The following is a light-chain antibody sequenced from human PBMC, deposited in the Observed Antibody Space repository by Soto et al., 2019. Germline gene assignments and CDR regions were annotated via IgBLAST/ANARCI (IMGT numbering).Light chain of an antibody. CDR1: QNVNTN. V-gene: IGKV3-15*01. J-gene: IGKJ1*01. CDR3: QHYHNWPPWT. CDR2: AAS. Sequence: EIVMTQXXGXLXXXXXEGATLSXRASQNVNTNLAWYQQKPGQAPRLLIYAASTRATGIPARFRGSGSGTEFTLTICSLQSEDFALYYCQHYHNWPPWTFGEGTKVDIK.